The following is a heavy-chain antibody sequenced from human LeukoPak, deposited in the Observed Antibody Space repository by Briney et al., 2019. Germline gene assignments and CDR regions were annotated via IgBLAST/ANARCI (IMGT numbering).Heavy chain of an antibody. D-gene: IGHD1-26*01. V-gene: IGHV4-34*01. Sequence: SETLSLTCAVYGGSFSGYYWSWIRQPPGKGLEWIGEINHSGSTNYNPSLKSRVTISVDTSKNQFSLKLSSVTAADTAVYYCARVNSAVGATPGRYYFDYWGQGTLVTVSS. CDR2: INHSGST. CDR1: GGSFSGYY. CDR3: ARVNSAVGATPGRYYFDY. J-gene: IGHJ4*02.